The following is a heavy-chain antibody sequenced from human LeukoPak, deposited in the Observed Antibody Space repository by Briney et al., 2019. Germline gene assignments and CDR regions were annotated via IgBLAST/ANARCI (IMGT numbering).Heavy chain of an antibody. J-gene: IGHJ4*02. CDR1: GFTFSSTT. CDR2: ITAIDGRT. D-gene: IGHD6-13*01. V-gene: IGHV3-23*01. Sequence: PGGSLRLSCVASGFTFSSTTMGWVRQAPGRGLEWASSITAIDGRTYYADSVRGRFTISRDNSKNTAYLQLNSLRAGDTAIYYCTKDRRGPAAGTWYFDSWGQGTLVTVSS. CDR3: TKDRRGPAAGTWYFDS.